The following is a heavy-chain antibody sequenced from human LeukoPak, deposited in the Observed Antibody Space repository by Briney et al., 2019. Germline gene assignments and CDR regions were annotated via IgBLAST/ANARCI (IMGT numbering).Heavy chain of an antibody. D-gene: IGHD2-15*01. CDR3: ARYAYCSGGSCFNY. Sequence: SVKVSCKASGGTFSSYAISWVRQAPGQGLEWMGGIIPIFGTANYAQKFQGRVTITADESTSTAYMELSSLRSEGTAVYYCARYAYCSGGSCFNYWGQGTLVTVSS. J-gene: IGHJ4*02. CDR1: GGTFSSYA. V-gene: IGHV1-69*13. CDR2: IIPIFGTA.